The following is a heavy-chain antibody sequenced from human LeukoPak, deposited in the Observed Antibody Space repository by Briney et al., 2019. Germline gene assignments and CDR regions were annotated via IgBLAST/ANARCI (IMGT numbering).Heavy chain of an antibody. V-gene: IGHV1-18*01. Sequence: ASVKVSCTASGYPFTSYYINWVRQAPGQGLEGMGWSCAYNGDTNYAQTLQGRVTMTTDTSTDTAYMELRSLRSDDTAVYYCARDGLSYTNPNNWFDPWGQGTLVTVSS. CDR2: SCAYNGDT. D-gene: IGHD2-2*02. J-gene: IGHJ5*02. CDR1: GYPFTSYY. CDR3: ARDGLSYTNPNNWFDP.